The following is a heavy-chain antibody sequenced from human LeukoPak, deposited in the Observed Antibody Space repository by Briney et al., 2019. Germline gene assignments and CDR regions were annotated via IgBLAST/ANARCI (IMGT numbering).Heavy chain of an antibody. CDR2: IYYSGST. CDR1: GGSISSYY. D-gene: IGHD6-19*01. CDR3: ARGRGWYKAYYYYYYGMDV. J-gene: IGHJ6*04. Sequence: SETLSLTCTVSGGSISSYYWSWIRQPPGKGLEWIGYIYYSGSTNYNPSLKSRVTISVDTSKNQFSLKLSSVTAADTAVYYCARGRGWYKAYYYYYYGMDVWGKGTTVTVSS. V-gene: IGHV4-59*01.